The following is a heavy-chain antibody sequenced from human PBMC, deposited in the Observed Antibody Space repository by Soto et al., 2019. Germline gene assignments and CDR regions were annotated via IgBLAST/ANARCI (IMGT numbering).Heavy chain of an antibody. CDR1: GFTFSSYG. Sequence: GGSLRLSCAASGFTFSSYGMHWVRQAPGKGLEWVAVISYDGSNKYYADSVKGRFTISRDNSKNTLYLQMNSLRAEDTAVYYCAKDQGVISGYDYEYFDYWGQGTLVTVSS. D-gene: IGHD5-12*01. V-gene: IGHV3-30*18. CDR2: ISYDGSNK. CDR3: AKDQGVISGYDYEYFDY. J-gene: IGHJ4*02.